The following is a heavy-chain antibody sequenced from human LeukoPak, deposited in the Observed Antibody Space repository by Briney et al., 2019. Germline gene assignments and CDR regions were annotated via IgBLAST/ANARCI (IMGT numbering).Heavy chain of an antibody. CDR2: IYPGDSDT. Sequence: GESLKISCKSPGYRLASYWIGWVRQMPGKGLEGMGNIYPGDSDTRYSPPFQGQVTISADKSINTAYLQWSSLKASDSAMYYCARRLAVAGRGYYGMDVWGQGTTVTVSS. J-gene: IGHJ6*02. D-gene: IGHD6-19*01. CDR1: GYRLASYW. CDR3: ARRLAVAGRGYYGMDV. V-gene: IGHV5-51*01.